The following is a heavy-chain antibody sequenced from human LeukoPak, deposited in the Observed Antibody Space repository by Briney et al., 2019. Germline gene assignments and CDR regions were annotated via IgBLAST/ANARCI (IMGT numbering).Heavy chain of an antibody. CDR2: IYYSGST. CDR1: GGPISSYY. CDR3: AINYYDTGAFDI. D-gene: IGHD3-22*01. J-gene: IGHJ3*02. Sequence: PSETLSLTCTVSGGPISSYYWSWIRQPPGKGLEWIGYIYYSGSTNYNPSLKSRVTISVDTSKNQFSLKLSSVTAADTAVYYCAINYYDTGAFDIWGQGTMVTVSS. V-gene: IGHV4-59*01.